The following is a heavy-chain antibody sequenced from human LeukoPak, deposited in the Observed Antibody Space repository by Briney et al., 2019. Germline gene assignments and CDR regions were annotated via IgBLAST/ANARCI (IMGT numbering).Heavy chain of an antibody. D-gene: IGHD3-16*01. CDR2: ISSSNNYI. CDR3: VRGGTTQSDPSS. V-gene: IGHV3-21*06. J-gene: IGHJ4*02. CDR1: GFTFGHYA. Sequence: PGGSLRLSCAGAGFTFGHYAMHWVRQAPGKGLEWVSSISSSNNYIYYAGSVRGRFTTSRDNAKNSLYLQMSSLRAEDTAVYYCVRGGTTQSDPSSWGQGTLVTVSS.